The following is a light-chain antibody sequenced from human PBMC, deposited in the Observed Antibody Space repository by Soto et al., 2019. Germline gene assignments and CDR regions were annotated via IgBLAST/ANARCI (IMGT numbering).Light chain of an antibody. Sequence: EIVLTQSPGTLSLSPGERATLSCRASQSVSSSYVAWYQQNPGQAPRLLIYDASPSATGIPDRISGSGSVTDFTLTISRLEPGDFAVYYCQRYGNSPWTFGQGNRVEIK. CDR1: QSVSSSY. J-gene: IGKJ1*01. CDR2: DAS. V-gene: IGKV3-20*01. CDR3: QRYGNSPWT.